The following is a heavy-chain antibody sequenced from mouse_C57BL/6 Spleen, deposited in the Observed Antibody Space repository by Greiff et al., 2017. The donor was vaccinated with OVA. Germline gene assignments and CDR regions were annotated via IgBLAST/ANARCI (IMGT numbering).Heavy chain of an antibody. D-gene: IGHD1-1*01. CDR2: ISNGGGST. CDR1: GFTFSDYY. CDR3: ARRGVTTVVEAMDY. J-gene: IGHJ4*01. Sequence: DVKLVESGGGLVQPGGSLKLSCAASGFTFSDYYMYWVRQTPEKRLEWVAYISNGGGSTYYPDTVKGRFTISRDNAKNTLYLQMSRLKSEDTAMYYCARRGVTTVVEAMDYWGQGTSVTVSS. V-gene: IGHV5-12*01.